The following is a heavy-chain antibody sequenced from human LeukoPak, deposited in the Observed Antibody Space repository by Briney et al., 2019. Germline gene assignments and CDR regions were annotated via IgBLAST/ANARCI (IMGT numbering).Heavy chain of an antibody. Sequence: SETLSLTCTVSGGSTSSYYWSWIRQPPGKGLEWIGYIYYSGSTNYNPSLKSRVTISVDTSKNQFSLKLSSVTAADTAVYYCARGHYDFWSGYFRYFDYWGQGTLVTVSS. CDR2: IYYSGST. CDR3: ARGHYDFWSGYFRYFDY. V-gene: IGHV4-59*01. D-gene: IGHD3-3*01. J-gene: IGHJ4*02. CDR1: GGSTSSYY.